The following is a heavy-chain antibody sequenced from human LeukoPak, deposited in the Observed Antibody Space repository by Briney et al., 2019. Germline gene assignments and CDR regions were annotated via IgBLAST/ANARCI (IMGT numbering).Heavy chain of an antibody. CDR1: GGSISSSIYY. Sequence: PSETLSLTCTVSGGSISSSIYYWGWIRQPPGKGLEWIGSIYYSGSTYYNPSLKSRVTISVDTSKNQFSLKLSSVTAADTAVYYCARDPGIVVVTPIRTDAFDIWGQGTMVTVFS. CDR3: ARDPGIVVVTPIRTDAFDI. J-gene: IGHJ3*02. D-gene: IGHD2-21*02. CDR2: IYYSGST. V-gene: IGHV4-39*07.